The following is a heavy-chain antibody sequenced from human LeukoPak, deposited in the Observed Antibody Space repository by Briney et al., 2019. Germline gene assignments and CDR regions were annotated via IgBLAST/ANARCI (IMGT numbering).Heavy chain of an antibody. D-gene: IGHD3-3*01. CDR1: GGSISSYY. V-gene: IGHV4-59*01. CDR2: IYYSGST. Sequence: SETLSLTCTVSGGSISSYYWSWIRQPPGKGLEWIGYIYYSGSTNYNPSLKSRVTISVDTSKNQFSLKLSSVTAADTAVYYCARGSGYYRSHFDYWGQGTLVTVSS. J-gene: IGHJ4*02. CDR3: ARGSGYYRSHFDY.